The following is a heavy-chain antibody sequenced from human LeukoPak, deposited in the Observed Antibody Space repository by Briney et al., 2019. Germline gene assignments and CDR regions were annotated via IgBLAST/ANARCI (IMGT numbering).Heavy chain of an antibody. CDR3: ARGSGDYVWGSYRFPSLDY. D-gene: IGHD3-16*02. Sequence: SVKVSCKASGGTFSSYAISWVRQAPGQGLEWMGGIIPILGTANYAQKFQGRVTITADESTSTAYMELSSLRSEDTAVYYCARGSGDYVWGSYRFPSLDYWGQGTLVTVSS. CDR1: GGTFSSYA. V-gene: IGHV1-69*13. J-gene: IGHJ4*02. CDR2: IIPILGTA.